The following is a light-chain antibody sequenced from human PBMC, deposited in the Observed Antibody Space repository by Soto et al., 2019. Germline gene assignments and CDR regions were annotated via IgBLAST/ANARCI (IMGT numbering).Light chain of an antibody. CDR2: HVT. CDR3: CSLTTSHTYV. J-gene: IGLJ1*01. CDR1: SSDIGHYDY. V-gene: IGLV2-14*03. Sequence: QSALTQPASVSGSPGQSITISCTGTSSDIGHYDYVSWYQQHPGKAPKLMIYHVTYRPSGVSNRYSGSKSGNSASLTISGLPADDEAYYYCCSLTTSHTYVFGSGTKVTVL.